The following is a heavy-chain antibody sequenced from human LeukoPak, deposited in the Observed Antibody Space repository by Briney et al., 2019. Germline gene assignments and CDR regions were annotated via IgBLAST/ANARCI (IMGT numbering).Heavy chain of an antibody. V-gene: IGHV1-69*01. J-gene: IGHJ4*02. Sequence: GASVKLSCKASGGTFSSYAISWVRQAPGQGLEWMGGIIPIFGTANYAQKFQGRVTITADESTSTAYMELSSLRSEDTAVYYCASEGSLQNSGYDSGFDYWGQGTLVTVSS. CDR3: ASEGSLQNSGYDSGFDY. D-gene: IGHD5-12*01. CDR1: GGTFSSYA. CDR2: IIPIFGTA.